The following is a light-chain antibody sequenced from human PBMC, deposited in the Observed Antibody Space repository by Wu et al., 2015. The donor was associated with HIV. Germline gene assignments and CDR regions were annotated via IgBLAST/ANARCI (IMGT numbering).Light chain of an antibody. CDR2: DAS. V-gene: IGKV3-11*01. J-gene: IGKJ5*01. Sequence: EIVLTQSPGTLSLSPGERATLSCRASQSVSSSYLAWYQQKPGQAPRLLIYDASNRATDIPARFSGSGSGTDFTLTISSLEPEDFAIYYCQQYNNWPLTFGQGTRLEIK. CDR3: QQYNNWPLT. CDR1: QSVSSSY.